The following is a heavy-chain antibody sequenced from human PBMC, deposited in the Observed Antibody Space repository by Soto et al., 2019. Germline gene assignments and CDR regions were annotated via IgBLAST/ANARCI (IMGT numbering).Heavy chain of an antibody. V-gene: IGHV4-61*01. D-gene: IGHD6-6*01. Sequence: PSETLSLTCTVSGGSVSSGSFYWSWIRQPPGKGLEWIGYISYTGGTNYKSSLKSRVTISADTSKIQFSLKLSSVTAADTAVYYCARGLGSTSSGYFDSWGQGTLVTVSS. CDR2: ISYTGGT. CDR1: GGSVSSGSFY. J-gene: IGHJ4*02. CDR3: ARGLGSTSSGYFDS.